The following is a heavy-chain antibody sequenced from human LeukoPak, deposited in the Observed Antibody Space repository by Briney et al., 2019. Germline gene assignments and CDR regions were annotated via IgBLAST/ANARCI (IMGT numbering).Heavy chain of an antibody. V-gene: IGHV4-39*07. D-gene: IGHD3-3*01. J-gene: IGHJ4*02. CDR1: GGSISSSSYY. CDR3: ATPSIPPYDFWSGNFDY. Sequence: SETLSLTCTVSGGSISSSSYYWGWIRQPPGKGLEWIGSIYYSGSTYYNPSLKSRVTISVDTSKNQFSLKLSSVTAADTAVYYCATPSIPPYDFWSGNFDYWGQGTLVTVSS. CDR2: IYYSGST.